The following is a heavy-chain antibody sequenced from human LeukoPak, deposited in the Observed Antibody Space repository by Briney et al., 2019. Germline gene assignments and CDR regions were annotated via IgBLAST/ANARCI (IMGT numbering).Heavy chain of an antibody. D-gene: IGHD1-26*01. CDR3: ARDLVSGAPDYFDS. CDR2: MSSDGSIK. CDR1: GFTFISYD. J-gene: IGHJ4*02. V-gene: IGHV3-30-3*01. Sequence: AGSLRLSCAAYGFTFISYDVHCVRQAPGKALQWVAFMSSDGSIKIYTDSVKGRSTISRDNSNNTLYLQMNSLRVDDTAVYYCARDLVSGAPDYFDSWGQGTLVTVSS.